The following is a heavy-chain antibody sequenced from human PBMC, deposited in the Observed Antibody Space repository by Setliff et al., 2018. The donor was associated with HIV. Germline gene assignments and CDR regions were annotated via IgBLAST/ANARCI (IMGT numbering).Heavy chain of an antibody. D-gene: IGHD3-22*01. Sequence: SETLSLTCTVSGGSIRGYYWSWLRQPPGKGLEWIGYVFYTGSTTYSPSLKSRLTISVDTSQHQFSLKLTSVTAADTAVYYCARQVPIPGVAVTPIDFWGQGILVSVSS. J-gene: IGHJ4*02. V-gene: IGHV4-59*08. CDR1: GGSIRGYY. CDR3: ARQVPIPGVAVTPIDF. CDR2: VFYTGST.